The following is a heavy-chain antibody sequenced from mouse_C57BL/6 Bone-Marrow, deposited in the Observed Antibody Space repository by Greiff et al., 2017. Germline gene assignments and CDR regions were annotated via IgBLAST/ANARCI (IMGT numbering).Heavy chain of an antibody. D-gene: IGHD1-1*01. CDR3: SEESAVYYCAYYGSSPYFDV. Sequence: QVQLQQSGPELARPWASVKISCQAFYTFSRRVHFAIRDTNYWMQWVKQRPGQGLEWIGAIYPGNGDTSYNQKFKGKATLAADTSSSTAYMQLSSLTSEESAVYYCAYYGSSPYFDVWGTGTTVTVSS. CDR1: YTFSRRVH. V-gene: IGHV1-87*01. CDR2: GQGLEWIG. J-gene: IGHJ1*03.